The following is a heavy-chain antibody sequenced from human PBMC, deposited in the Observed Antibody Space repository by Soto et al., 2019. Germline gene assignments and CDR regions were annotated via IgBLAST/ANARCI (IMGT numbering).Heavy chain of an antibody. V-gene: IGHV4-59*08. Sequence: SETLSLTCTVSRGSISSYYWSWIRQPPGKRLEWIAYIDYSGTTDYNPSLKSRVTISIDTSKNQFSLKLTSVTAADTAVYYCARRIVATETFDYWGQGTLVTVSS. D-gene: IGHD5-12*01. CDR3: ARRIVATETFDY. CDR1: RGSISSYY. J-gene: IGHJ4*02. CDR2: IDYSGTT.